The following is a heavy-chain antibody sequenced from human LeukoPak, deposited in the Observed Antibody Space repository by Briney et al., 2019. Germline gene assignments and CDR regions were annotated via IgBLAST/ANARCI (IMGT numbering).Heavy chain of an antibody. CDR3: ARHKALLEYMDV. J-gene: IGHJ6*03. CDR1: GGSISSSSYH. D-gene: IGHD1-1*01. CDR2: IYYSGST. Sequence: SETLSLTCTVSGGSISSSSYHWGWVRQPPGKGLEWIGSIYYSGSTYYNPSLKSRVAISVDTSKNQFSLKLSSVTATDTALYYRARHKALLEYMDVWGNGTTVTVSS. V-gene: IGHV4-39*01.